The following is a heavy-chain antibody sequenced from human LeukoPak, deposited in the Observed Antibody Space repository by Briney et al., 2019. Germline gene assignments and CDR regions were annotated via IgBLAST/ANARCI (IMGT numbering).Heavy chain of an antibody. D-gene: IGHD2-2*01. V-gene: IGHV4-4*07. J-gene: IGHJ4*02. CDR1: GGAISSYY. CDR2: IYTSGST. Sequence: SETLSLTCTVSGGAISSYYWSWIRQPAGKGLEWIGRIYTSGSTNYNPSLKSRVTMSVDTSKNQFSLKLSSVTAADTAVYYCARDFGYCSSTSCYYRQEFDYWGQGTLVTVSS. CDR3: ARDFGYCSSTSCYYRQEFDY.